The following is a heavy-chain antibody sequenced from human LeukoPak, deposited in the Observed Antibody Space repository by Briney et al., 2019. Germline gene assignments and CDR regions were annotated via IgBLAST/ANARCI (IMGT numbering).Heavy chain of an antibody. Sequence: PSGTLSLTCTVSGGSIGSGSYYWSWIRQPAGKGLEWIGRIYTSGSTNYNPSLKSRVTMSVDTSKNQFSLKLSSVTAADTAVYYCASGDTYDGYYYYMDVWGKGTTVTVSS. V-gene: IGHV4-61*02. CDR1: GGSIGSGSYY. CDR3: ASGDTYDGYYYYMDV. D-gene: IGHD2-21*01. CDR2: IYTSGST. J-gene: IGHJ6*03.